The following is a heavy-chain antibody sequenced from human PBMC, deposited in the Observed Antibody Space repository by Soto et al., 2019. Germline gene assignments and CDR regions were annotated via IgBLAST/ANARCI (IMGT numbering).Heavy chain of an antibody. D-gene: IGHD3-10*01. Sequence: GSLRLSCAGSGFSFDRYSMIWVRQAPGKGLEWVSSISSASSYIHYGDSVKGRFTTSRDNANSSLYLQMNSLSVEDTAVYYCARGFGSYDWFDPWGQGTLVTSPQ. CDR2: ISSASSYI. CDR3: ARGFGSYDWFDP. V-gene: IGHV3-21*01. CDR1: GFSFDRYS. J-gene: IGHJ5*02.